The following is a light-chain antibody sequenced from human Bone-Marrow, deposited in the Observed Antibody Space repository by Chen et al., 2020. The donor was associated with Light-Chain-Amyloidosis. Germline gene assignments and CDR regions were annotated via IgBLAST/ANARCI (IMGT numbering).Light chain of an antibody. CDR1: QTISSNY. Sequence: EIVLTQSPGTLSLSPGEGANLSCRASQTISSNYLTWYQQKFGQAPRLLIYGSSSRATGIPDRFTGSGSGTDFTRTITGLEPEDFAMYYCQQYGTSPLTFSGGTKVEIK. V-gene: IGKV3-20*01. J-gene: IGKJ4*01. CDR3: QQYGTSPLT. CDR2: GSS.